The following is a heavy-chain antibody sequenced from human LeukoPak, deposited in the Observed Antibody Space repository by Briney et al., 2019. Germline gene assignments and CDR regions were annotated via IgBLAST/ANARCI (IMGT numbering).Heavy chain of an antibody. Sequence: GGSLRLSCAASGFTFSSYAVSWVRQAPGKGLEWVSAISGSGGSTYYADSVKGRFTISRDNSKNTLYLQMNSLRAEDTAVYYCAKTLSGSYSPNWFDPWGQGTLVTVSS. J-gene: IGHJ5*02. CDR3: AKTLSGSYSPNWFDP. V-gene: IGHV3-23*01. CDR1: GFTFSSYA. D-gene: IGHD1-26*01. CDR2: ISGSGGST.